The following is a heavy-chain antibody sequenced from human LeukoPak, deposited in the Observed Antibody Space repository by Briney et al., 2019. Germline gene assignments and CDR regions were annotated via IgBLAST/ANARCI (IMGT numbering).Heavy chain of an antibody. J-gene: IGHJ4*02. CDR3: STLTSRGLSDS. D-gene: IGHD1-20*01. V-gene: IGHV3-15*07. CDR1: GFTFTNAW. CDR2: IKSKADGETI. Sequence: GGSLRLSCAASGFTFTNAWMNWVRQAPGKGLEWVGRIKSKADGETIDYAAPVKGRFTFSRDHSKNMLYLQMNSLKSEDTAVYYCSTLTSRGLSDSWGQGTLVTVSS.